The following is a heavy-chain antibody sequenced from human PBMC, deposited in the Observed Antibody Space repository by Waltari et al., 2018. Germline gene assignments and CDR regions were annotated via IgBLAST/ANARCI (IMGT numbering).Heavy chain of an antibody. CDR2: MYSGGST. V-gene: IGHV3-53*01. CDR3: AREFYSPLYYYYGMDV. D-gene: IGHD4-4*01. CDR1: GFTVSSNY. Sequence: EVQLVESGGGLLQPGGSLRPSCAASGFTVSSNYLSWVRQAPGKGLEWVSVMYSGGSTYYADSVKGRFTISRDNSKNTLYLQMNSLRAEDTAVYYCAREFYSPLYYYYGMDVWGQGTTVTVSS. J-gene: IGHJ6*02.